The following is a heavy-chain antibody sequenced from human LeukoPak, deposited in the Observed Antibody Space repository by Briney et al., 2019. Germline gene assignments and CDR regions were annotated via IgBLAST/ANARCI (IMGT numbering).Heavy chain of an antibody. CDR1: GYTFTTYG. Sequence: ASVKVSFKASGYTFTTYGIGWVRQAPGQGLEWMGWISAHNGNTNYAQKLQGRVTMTTDTSTSTAYMELRSLRSDDTAVYYCARTYYNILTGYYPFEHWGQGSLVTVSS. CDR3: ARTYYNILTGYYPFEH. CDR2: ISAHNGNT. D-gene: IGHD3-9*01. V-gene: IGHV1-18*01. J-gene: IGHJ4*02.